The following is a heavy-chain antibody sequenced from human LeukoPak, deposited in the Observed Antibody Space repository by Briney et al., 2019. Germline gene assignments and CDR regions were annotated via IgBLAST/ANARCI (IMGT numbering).Heavy chain of an antibody. CDR3: AKGGSGWSYYFDF. CDR2: ISGDGGST. Sequence: PGGSLRLSCAVSGFTFDDYAMHWVRQAPGKGLEWVSLISGDGGSTYYADSVKGRFTISRDNSKNSLYLQMNSLSTEDTALYYCAKGGSGWSYYFDFWGQGTLVTVSS. D-gene: IGHD6-19*01. CDR1: GFTFDDYA. J-gene: IGHJ4*02. V-gene: IGHV3-43*02.